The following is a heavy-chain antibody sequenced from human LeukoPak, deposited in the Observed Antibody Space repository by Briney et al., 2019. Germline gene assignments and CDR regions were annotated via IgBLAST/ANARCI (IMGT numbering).Heavy chain of an antibody. CDR2: FYSDGTT. J-gene: IGHJ4*02. Sequence: GGSLRLSCVVSGFIVNNNYINWVRQAPGKGLEWVSVFYSDGTTYHADSVKGRFTISRDNAKNSLYLQMNSLRAEDTAVYYCARGAPRSSWSLSWGQGTLVTVSS. D-gene: IGHD6-13*01. CDR1: GFIVNNNY. V-gene: IGHV3-66*01. CDR3: ARGAPRSSWSLS.